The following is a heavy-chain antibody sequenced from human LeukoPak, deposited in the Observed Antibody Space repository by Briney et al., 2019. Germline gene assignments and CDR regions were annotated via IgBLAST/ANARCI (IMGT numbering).Heavy chain of an antibody. J-gene: IGHJ5*02. CDR3: ARRPAYCGGDCYSGWFDP. V-gene: IGHV4-39*01. Sequence: PSETLSLTCTVSGGSISSGGSYWGWIRQPPGKGLEWIGNIYYSGITYYNPSLKSRVPISVDTSTNQLCLILSSVTDADTAVYYRARRPAYCGGDCYSGWFDPWGQGTLVPVPS. D-gene: IGHD2-21*02. CDR2: IYYSGIT. CDR1: GGSISSGGSY.